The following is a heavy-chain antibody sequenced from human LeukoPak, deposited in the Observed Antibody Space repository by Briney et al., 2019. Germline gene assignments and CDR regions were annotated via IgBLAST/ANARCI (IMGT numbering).Heavy chain of an antibody. CDR2: ISSSGTTI. CDR1: GFTFSDYY. CDR3: ASPPLAGGDAFDI. D-gene: IGHD1-26*01. J-gene: IGHJ3*02. V-gene: IGHV3-11*04. Sequence: GGSLRLXCAASGFTFSDYYMSWIRQAPGEALEWVSYISSSGTTIYYADSVKGRFTISRDNAKNSLYLQMNSLRAEDTAVYYCASPPLAGGDAFDIWGQGTMVTVSS.